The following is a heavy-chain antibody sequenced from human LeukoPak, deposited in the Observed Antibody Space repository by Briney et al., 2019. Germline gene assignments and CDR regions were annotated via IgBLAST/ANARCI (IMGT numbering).Heavy chain of an antibody. Sequence: PGGSLRLSCAASGFTFSSYGMHWVRQAPGKGLEWVAVIWYDGSNKYYADSVKGRFTISRDNSKNTLYLQMNSLRAEDTAVYYCAKEYSSSWCVSIFYYYGMDVWGQGTTVTVSS. J-gene: IGHJ6*02. V-gene: IGHV3-30*02. CDR1: GFTFSSYG. D-gene: IGHD6-13*01. CDR2: IWYDGSNK. CDR3: AKEYSSSWCVSIFYYYGMDV.